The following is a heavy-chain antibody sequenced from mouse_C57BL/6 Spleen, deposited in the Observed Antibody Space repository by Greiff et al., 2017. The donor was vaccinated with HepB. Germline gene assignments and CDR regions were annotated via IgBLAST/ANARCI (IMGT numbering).Heavy chain of an antibody. CDR3: TRGITTVVDYFDY. CDR1: GYTFTCYC. V-gene: IGHV1-5*01. J-gene: IGHJ2*01. CDR2: IYPGYSDT. Sequence: SGTVLARPGASVQLSCKSSGYTFTCYCLHLVQQRPGQGLEWIGAIYPGYSDTSYNQKFKGKAKLTAVTSASTAYMELSSLTNEDAAVYYCTRGITTVVDYFDYWGQGTTLTVSS. D-gene: IGHD1-1*01.